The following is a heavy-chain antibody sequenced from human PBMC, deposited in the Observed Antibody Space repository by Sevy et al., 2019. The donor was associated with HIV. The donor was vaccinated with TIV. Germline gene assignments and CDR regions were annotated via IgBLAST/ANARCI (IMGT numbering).Heavy chain of an antibody. CDR2: ILSDGSQK. J-gene: IGHJ4*02. CDR3: AGGEGSRGLYFDY. Sequence: GGSLRLSCEASGFTFSDYDMHWVRQAPGKGLEWVALILSDGSQKYYEDSVKGRFTISRDNSKNTVYLQMNSLRANDTAVFYCAGGEGSRGLYFDYWGQGSLVTVSS. CDR1: GFTFSDYD. V-gene: IGHV3-30*03. D-gene: IGHD5-12*01.